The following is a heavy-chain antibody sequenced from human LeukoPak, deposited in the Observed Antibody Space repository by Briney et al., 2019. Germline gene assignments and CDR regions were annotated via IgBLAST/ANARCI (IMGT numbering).Heavy chain of an antibody. CDR2: ISGSGGST. J-gene: IGHJ4*02. CDR3: AKETRGSGSFEIDY. Sequence: GGSLRLSCAASGFTFSSYAMSWVRQAPGKGLEWVSAISGSGGSTYYADSVKGRFTISRDNSKNTPYLQMNSLRAEDTAVYYCAKETRGSGSFEIDYWGQGTLVTVSS. V-gene: IGHV3-23*01. D-gene: IGHD3-10*01. CDR1: GFTFSSYA.